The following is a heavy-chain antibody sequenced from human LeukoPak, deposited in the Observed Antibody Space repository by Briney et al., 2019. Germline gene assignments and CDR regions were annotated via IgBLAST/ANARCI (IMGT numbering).Heavy chain of an antibody. CDR2: IYAYSGNT. D-gene: IGHD2-2*01. Sequence: ASVKVSCKASGYRFTTYGISWVRQAPGQGLEWMGWIYAYSGNTDYTQNLQGRVTMATDTSTATAYMELRSLRSDDTAVYYCVFGECSSTSCYPRRDYWGQGTLVTVSS. V-gene: IGHV1-18*01. CDR1: GYRFTTYG. CDR3: VFGECSSTSCYPRRDY. J-gene: IGHJ4*02.